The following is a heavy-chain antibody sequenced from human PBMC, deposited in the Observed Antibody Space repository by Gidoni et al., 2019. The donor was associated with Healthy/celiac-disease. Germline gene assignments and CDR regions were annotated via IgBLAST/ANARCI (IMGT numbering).Heavy chain of an antibody. CDR3: ARGRAGYFDWLLDY. V-gene: IGHV4-30-2*01. D-gene: IGHD3-9*01. J-gene: IGHJ4*02. Sequence: QLQLQESGPGLVKPSQTLYLSCAVSGCSISSGGYSWSWFRQPPGKGLEWIGYIFHSGSTYYNPSLKSRVTISVDRSKNQFSLKLSSVTAADTAVYYCARGRAGYFDWLLDYWGQGTLVTVSS. CDR1: GCSISSGGYS. CDR2: IFHSGST.